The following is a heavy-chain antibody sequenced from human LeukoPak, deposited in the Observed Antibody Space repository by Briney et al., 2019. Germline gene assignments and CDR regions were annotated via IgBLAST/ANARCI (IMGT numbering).Heavy chain of an antibody. CDR3: AKDPWARAARPSFDY. CDR2: ISGSGINT. V-gene: IGHV3-23*01. Sequence: GGSLRLSCAASGFTFSSYAMSWVRQAPGKGLEWVSVISGSGINTHDADSVKGRFTISRDNSKNTLYLQMNSLRAEDTAVYYCAKDPWARAARPSFDYWGQGTLVTVSS. D-gene: IGHD6-6*01. CDR1: GFTFSSYA. J-gene: IGHJ4*02.